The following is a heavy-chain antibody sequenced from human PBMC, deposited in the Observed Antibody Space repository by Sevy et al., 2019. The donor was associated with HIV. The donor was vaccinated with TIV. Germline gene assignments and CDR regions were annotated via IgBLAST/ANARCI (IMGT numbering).Heavy chain of an antibody. D-gene: IGHD2-15*01. Sequence: ASVKVSCEASGYTFSTYGINWVRQAPGQGLEWMGWIKTFTGDTNYLQKLQDRVTMTKDTSMSTVYMELRSLRSDDTAVYYCATGYCSGGRCYPGGYWGQGTLVTVSS. CDR1: GYTFSTYG. CDR3: ATGYCSGGRCYPGGY. J-gene: IGHJ4*02. V-gene: IGHV1-18*01. CDR2: IKTFTGDT.